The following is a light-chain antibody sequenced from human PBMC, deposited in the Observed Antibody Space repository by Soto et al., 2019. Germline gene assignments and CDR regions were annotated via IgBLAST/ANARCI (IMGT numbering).Light chain of an antibody. Sequence: QSVLTQAASVSGSPVQSISISCTGTSSDVGGYNYVSWYQQHPGKAPKLMIYDVSNRPSGVSNRFSGSKSGNTASLTISGLQAEDEADYHCSSYTSSSTPVVFGGGTKVTVL. CDR2: DVS. J-gene: IGLJ2*01. CDR3: SSYTSSSTPVV. V-gene: IGLV2-14*01. CDR1: SSDVGGYNY.